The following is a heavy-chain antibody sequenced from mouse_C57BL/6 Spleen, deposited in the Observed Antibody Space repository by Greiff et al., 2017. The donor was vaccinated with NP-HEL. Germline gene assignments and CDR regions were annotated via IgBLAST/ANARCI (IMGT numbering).Heavy chain of an antibody. CDR3: ARKIYYSNHWYFDV. CDR1: GYTFTSYW. D-gene: IGHD2-5*01. J-gene: IGHJ1*03. V-gene: IGHV1-59*01. CDR2: IDPSDSYT. Sequence: QVQLQQPGAELVRPGTSVKLSCKASGYTFTSYWMHWVKQRPGQGLEWIGVIDPSDSYTNYNQKFKGKATLTVDTSSSTAYMQLSSLTSEDSAVYYCARKIYYSNHWYFDVWGTGTTVTVSS.